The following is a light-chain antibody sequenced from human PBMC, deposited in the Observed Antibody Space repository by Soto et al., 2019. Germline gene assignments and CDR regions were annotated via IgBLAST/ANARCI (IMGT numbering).Light chain of an antibody. Sequence: IVMTQSPATLSVSPGERATLSCRASQSVSNNLAWYQQKPGQAPRLLIYGASTRATGIPARFSGIGSGTEFTLTISSLQSEDFAVYYCQQYNNWPLTFGGGTKVDI. J-gene: IGKJ4*01. CDR3: QQYNNWPLT. CDR1: QSVSNN. CDR2: GAS. V-gene: IGKV3D-15*01.